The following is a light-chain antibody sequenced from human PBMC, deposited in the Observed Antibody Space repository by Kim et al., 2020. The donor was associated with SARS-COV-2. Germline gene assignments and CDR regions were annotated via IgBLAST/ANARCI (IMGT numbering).Light chain of an antibody. V-gene: IGLV3-1*01. J-gene: IGLJ1*01. CDR2: QDS. Sequence: SPGQTASITCSGDKLGDKYACWYQQKPGQSPVLVIYQDSKRPSGIPERFSGSNSGNTATLTISGTQAMDEADYYCQAWDSSTPHYVFGTGTKVTVL. CDR3: QAWDSSTPHYV. CDR1: KLGDKY.